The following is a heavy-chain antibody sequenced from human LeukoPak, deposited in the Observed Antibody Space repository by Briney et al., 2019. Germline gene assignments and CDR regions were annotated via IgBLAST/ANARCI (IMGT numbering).Heavy chain of an antibody. CDR3: ARGPTGYRSSTSCAKFDY. Sequence: PSETLSLTCAVYGGSFSGYYWSWIRQPPGKGLEWIGEINHSGSTNYNPSLKSRVTISVDTSKNQFSLKLSSVTAADTAVYYCARGPTGYRSSTSCAKFDYWGQGTLVAVSS. J-gene: IGHJ4*02. CDR2: INHSGST. CDR1: GGSFSGYY. V-gene: IGHV4-34*01. D-gene: IGHD2-2*01.